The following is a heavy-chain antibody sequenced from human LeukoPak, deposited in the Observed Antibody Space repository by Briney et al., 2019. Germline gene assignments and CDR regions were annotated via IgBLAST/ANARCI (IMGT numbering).Heavy chain of an antibody. CDR3: ARDVGQQQLVCLDY. Sequence: GGSLRLSCAASGFTFSSYAMSWVRQAPGKGLEWVSAISGSGGSTYYADSVQGRFTISRDNAKNSLYLQMNSLRAEDTAVYYCARDVGQQQLVCLDYWGQGALVTVSS. J-gene: IGHJ4*02. D-gene: IGHD6-13*01. CDR1: GFTFSSYA. CDR2: ISGSGGST. V-gene: IGHV3-23*01.